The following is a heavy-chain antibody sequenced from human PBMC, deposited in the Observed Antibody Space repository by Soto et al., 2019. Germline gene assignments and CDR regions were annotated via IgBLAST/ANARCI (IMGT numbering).Heavy chain of an antibody. D-gene: IGHD1-26*01. Sequence: GGSLKLSCAASGFTLSSYWMSWVRQAPGKGLEWVANIKQDGSEKYYVDSVKGRFTISRDNAKNSLYLQMNSLRAEDTAVYYCASSGIVGATGPHFDYWGQGTLVTVSS. J-gene: IGHJ4*02. V-gene: IGHV3-7*03. CDR3: ASSGIVGATGPHFDY. CDR1: GFTLSSYW. CDR2: IKQDGSEK.